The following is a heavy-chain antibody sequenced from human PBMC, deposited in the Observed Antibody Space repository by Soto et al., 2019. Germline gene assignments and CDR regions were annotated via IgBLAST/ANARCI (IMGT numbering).Heavy chain of an antibody. J-gene: IGHJ6*02. Sequence: QVQFVQSGAEVKKPGASVKVSCKASGYTFTGYPMHWVRQAPGQRLEWMGWINAGNGNTKYSQKFQGRVTITRDTPASTAYMELSSLRSEDTAVYYCASRIVATIMDYYGMDVWGQGTTVPVSS. CDR2: INAGNGNT. CDR1: GYTFTGYP. D-gene: IGHD5-12*01. V-gene: IGHV1-3*01. CDR3: ASRIVATIMDYYGMDV.